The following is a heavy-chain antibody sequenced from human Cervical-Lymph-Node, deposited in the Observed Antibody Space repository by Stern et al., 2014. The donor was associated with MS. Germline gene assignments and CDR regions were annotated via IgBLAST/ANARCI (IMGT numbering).Heavy chain of an antibody. CDR3: ARGRNFDFWRGYADQCSFDY. CDR1: GYSFRNHW. CDR2: IYPDDSDT. Sequence: EVQLVESGAEVKKPGESLKISCKASGYSFRNHWIAWVRQMPGKGLEWMGIIYPDDSDTRASPSFQGQVTIAADKSTSTAYLQWSSLKASDSAIYYCARGRNFDFWRGYADQCSFDYWGQGTLVTVSS. V-gene: IGHV5-51*03. J-gene: IGHJ4*02. D-gene: IGHD3-3*01.